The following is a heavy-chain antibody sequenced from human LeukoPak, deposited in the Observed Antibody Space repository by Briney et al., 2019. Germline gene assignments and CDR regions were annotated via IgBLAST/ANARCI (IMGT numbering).Heavy chain of an antibody. D-gene: IGHD1-26*01. Sequence: SETLSLTCTVSGGSISSYYWSWIRQPPGKGLEWIGYIYYSGSTNYNHSLKSRVTISVDTSKNQFSLKLSSVTDADTAVYYCARSRIVGATRLGYYYYGMDVWGQGTTVTVSS. J-gene: IGHJ6*02. V-gene: IGHV4-59*01. CDR1: GGSISSYY. CDR3: ARSRIVGATRLGYYYYGMDV. CDR2: IYYSGST.